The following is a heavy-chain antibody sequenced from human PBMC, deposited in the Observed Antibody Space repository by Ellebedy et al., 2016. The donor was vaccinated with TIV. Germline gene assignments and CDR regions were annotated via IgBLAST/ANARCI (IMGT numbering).Heavy chain of an antibody. CDR3: ARDPDY. CDR1: GFTFSSHS. J-gene: IGHJ4*02. CDR2: IWYDGSNK. Sequence: GGSLRLSXAASGFTFSSHSMHWVRQAPGKGLEWVAVIWYDGSNKYYADSVKGRFTISRDNSKNTLYLQMNSLRAEDTAVYYCARDPDYWGQGTLVTVSS. V-gene: IGHV3-33*08.